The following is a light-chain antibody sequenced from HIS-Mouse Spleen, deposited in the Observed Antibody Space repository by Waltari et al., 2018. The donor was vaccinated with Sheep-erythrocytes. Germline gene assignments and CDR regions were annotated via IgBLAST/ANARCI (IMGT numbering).Light chain of an antibody. CDR3: QAWDSSTVV. CDR2: QDS. V-gene: IGLV3-1*01. J-gene: IGLJ2*01. CDR1: KLGDKY. Sequence: SYELTQSPSVSVSPGQTASITCSGDKLGDKYACWYQQKPAHSPVLVIYQDSKRPSGIPERFSGSNSGNTATLTISGTQAMDEADYYCQAWDSSTVVFGGGTKLTVL.